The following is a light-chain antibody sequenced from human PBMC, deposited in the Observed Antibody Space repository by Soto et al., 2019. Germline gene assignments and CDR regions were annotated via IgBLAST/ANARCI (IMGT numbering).Light chain of an antibody. CDR3: HSYARSLSARV. V-gene: IGLV1-40*01. J-gene: IGLJ3*02. CDR1: SSNIGAGYD. Sequence: QSVLTQPPSVSGAPGQRVTISCTGSSSNIGAGYDVHWYQQLPGTAPKLLIYGNSNRPSGVPDRFSGSTSGTSASLAITGLQAEDDADYYCHSYARSLSARVFGGGTKLPVL. CDR2: GNS.